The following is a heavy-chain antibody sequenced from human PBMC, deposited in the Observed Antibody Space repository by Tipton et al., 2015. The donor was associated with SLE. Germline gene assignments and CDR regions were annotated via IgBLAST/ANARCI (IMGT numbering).Heavy chain of an antibody. CDR2: IYTSGST. Sequence: TLSLTCTVSGGSISSGTFYWSWIRQSAGKGLEWIGHIYTSGSTDYNPSLKNRVTLSLDTSKNQFSLKVTSVTAADTAVYYCARLGQLANVGGSTYYHPLDVWGQGTTVTVSS. J-gene: IGHJ6*02. CDR1: GGSISSGTFY. V-gene: IGHV4-61*09. D-gene: IGHD6-6*01. CDR3: ARLGQLANVGGSTYYHPLDV.